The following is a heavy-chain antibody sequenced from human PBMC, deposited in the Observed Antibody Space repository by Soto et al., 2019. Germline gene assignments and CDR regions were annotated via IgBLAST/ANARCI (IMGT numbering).Heavy chain of an antibody. V-gene: IGHV3-30-3*01. J-gene: IGHJ6*02. CDR1: GFTFSSYA. CDR2: ISYDGSNK. Sequence: QVQLVESGGGVVQPGRSLRLSCAASGFTFSSYAMHWVRQAPGKGLEWVAVISYDGSNKYYADSVKGRFTISRDKSKNTLYLQMNSLRAEDTAVYYSARAPGGTHSYCCGMDVWGQGTTVTVSS. D-gene: IGHD1-1*01. CDR3: ARAPGGTHSYCCGMDV.